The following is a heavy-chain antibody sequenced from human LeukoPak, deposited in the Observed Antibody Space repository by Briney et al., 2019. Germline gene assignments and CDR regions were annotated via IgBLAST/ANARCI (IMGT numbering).Heavy chain of an antibody. V-gene: IGHV1-69*13. CDR3: AIVSRYYDSSGYCFDY. D-gene: IGHD3-22*01. Sequence: ASVKVSCKASVGTFSRYAISWVRRASGQGLEWMGGIIPIFGTANYAQKFQGRVTITADESTSKAYMELSSLRSEDTAVYYCAIVSRYYDSSGYCFDYWGQGTLVTVSS. CDR1: VGTFSRYA. CDR2: IIPIFGTA. J-gene: IGHJ4*02.